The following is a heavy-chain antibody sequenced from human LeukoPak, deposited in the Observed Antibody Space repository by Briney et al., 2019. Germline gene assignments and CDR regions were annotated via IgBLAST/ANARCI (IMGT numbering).Heavy chain of an antibody. Sequence: HWASVKASCKASGYTFTSYGISWVRQAPGQGLEWMGWISAYNGNTNYAQKLQGRVTMTTDTSTSTACMELRSLRSDDTAVYYCAREAAAPYYYYGMDVWGQGTTVTVSS. J-gene: IGHJ6*02. CDR2: ISAYNGNT. D-gene: IGHD6-13*01. V-gene: IGHV1-18*01. CDR1: GYTFTSYG. CDR3: AREAAAPYYYYGMDV.